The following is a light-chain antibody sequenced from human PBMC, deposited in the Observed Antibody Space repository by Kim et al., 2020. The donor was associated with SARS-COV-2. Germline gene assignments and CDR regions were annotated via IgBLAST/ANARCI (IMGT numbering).Light chain of an antibody. V-gene: IGLV3-19*01. CDR1: SLRSYY. CDR2: GKN. J-gene: IGLJ2*01. CDR3: NSRDSSGNHVV. Sequence: SSELTQDPAVSVALGQTVRITCQGDSLRSYYASWYQQKPGQAPVLVIYGKNNRPSGIPDRISGSSSGNTASLTITVAQAEDEADYYCNSRDSSGNHVVFGGGTQLTVL.